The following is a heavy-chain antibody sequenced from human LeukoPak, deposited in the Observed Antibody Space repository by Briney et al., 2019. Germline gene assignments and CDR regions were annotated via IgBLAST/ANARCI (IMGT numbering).Heavy chain of an antibody. Sequence: GGSLRLSCAAPGFTFSSYWMSWVRQAPGKGLEWVANIKQDGSEKYYVDSVKGRFTISRDNAKNSLYLQMNSLRAEDTAVYYCARVATFGSGWYYFDYWGQGTLVTVSS. V-gene: IGHV3-7*01. J-gene: IGHJ4*02. CDR3: ARVATFGSGWYYFDY. CDR2: IKQDGSEK. D-gene: IGHD6-19*01. CDR1: GFTFSSYW.